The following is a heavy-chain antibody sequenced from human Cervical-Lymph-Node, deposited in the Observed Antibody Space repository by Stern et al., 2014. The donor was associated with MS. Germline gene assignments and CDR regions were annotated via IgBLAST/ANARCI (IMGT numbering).Heavy chain of an antibody. Sequence: VQLLQSGAEVKKPGASVKVSCQASGYTFTGYYMHWVRQAPGQGLERMGWINPNSGGTNYAQKFQGWVTMTRDTSISTAYMELSRLRSDDTAVYYCARHGSGSPPYYFDYWGQGTLVTVSS. CDR3: ARHGSGSPPYYFDY. CDR1: GYTFTGYY. CDR2: INPNSGGT. D-gene: IGHD1-26*01. J-gene: IGHJ4*02. V-gene: IGHV1-2*04.